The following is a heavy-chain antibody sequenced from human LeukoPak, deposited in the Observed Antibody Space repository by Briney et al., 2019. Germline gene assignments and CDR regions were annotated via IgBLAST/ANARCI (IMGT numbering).Heavy chain of an antibody. D-gene: IGHD3-22*01. Sequence: GGSLRLSCAASGFTFSSYSMSWVRQAPGKGLEWVSYISSSSSTIYYADSVKGRFTISRDNAKNSLYLQMNSLRDEDTAVYYCARHPYYDSNGSFDYWGQGTLVTVSS. CDR1: GFTFSSYS. CDR2: ISSSSSTI. CDR3: ARHPYYDSNGSFDY. J-gene: IGHJ4*02. V-gene: IGHV3-48*02.